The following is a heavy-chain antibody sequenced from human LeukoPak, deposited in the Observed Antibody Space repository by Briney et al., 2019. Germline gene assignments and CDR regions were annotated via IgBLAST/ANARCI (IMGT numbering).Heavy chain of an antibody. D-gene: IGHD5-18*01. CDR3: ARERIQLWFYYYYYGMDV. J-gene: IGHJ6*02. CDR2: INTNTGNP. Sequence: ASVKVSCKASGYTFSSYAISWVRQAPGQGLEWMGWINTNTGNPTYAQGFTGRFVFSLDTSVSTAYLQISSLKAEDTAVYYCARERIQLWFYYYYYGMDVWGQGTTVTVSS. V-gene: IGHV7-4-1*02. CDR1: GYTFSSYA.